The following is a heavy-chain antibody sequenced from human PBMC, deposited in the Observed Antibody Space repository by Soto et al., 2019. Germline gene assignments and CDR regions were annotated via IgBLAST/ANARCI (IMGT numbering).Heavy chain of an antibody. CDR1: GFTFSNFP. J-gene: IGHJ4*02. CDR2: ISASGSDT. CDR3: ARAGYCGPGCYYYFDY. V-gene: IGHV3-23*01. Sequence: GGSLRLSCAASGFTFSNFPMSWVRQVPGKGLGWVSAISASGSDTYYTESVEGRFTISRDNAKNSLYLQMNSLRVEDTSVYYCARAGYCGPGCYYYFDYWGQGTLVTVSS. D-gene: IGHD2-21*02.